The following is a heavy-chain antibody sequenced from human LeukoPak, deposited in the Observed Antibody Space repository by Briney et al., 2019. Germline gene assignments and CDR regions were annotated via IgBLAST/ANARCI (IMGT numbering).Heavy chain of an antibody. CDR2: ISSSSSCI. D-gene: IGHD6-13*01. J-gene: IGHJ4*02. V-gene: IGHV3-21*01. Sequence: KPGGSLRLSCAASGFTFSSYSMNWVRQAPGKGLEWVSSISSSSSCIYYADSVKGRFTISRDNSKNTLYLQMNSLRADDTALYYCAKDHQAASAGTSLDYWGQGTLVTVSS. CDR3: AKDHQAASAGTSLDY. CDR1: GFTFSSYS.